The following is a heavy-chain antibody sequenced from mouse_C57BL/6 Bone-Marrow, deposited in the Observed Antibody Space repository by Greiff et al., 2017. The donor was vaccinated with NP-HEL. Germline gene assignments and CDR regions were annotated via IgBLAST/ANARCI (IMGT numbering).Heavy chain of an antibody. CDR2: INPYNGGT. D-gene: IGHD1-1*01. CDR1: GYTFTDYY. V-gene: IGHV1-19*01. J-gene: IGHJ1*03. CDR3: GNYYGSRRYFDV. Sequence: VQLQQSGPVLVKPGASVKMSCKASGYTFTDYYMNWVKQSHGKSLEWIGVINPYNGGTSYNQKFKGKATLTVDKSSSTAYMELNSLTSEDSAVYYCGNYYGSRRYFDVWGTGTTVTVSS.